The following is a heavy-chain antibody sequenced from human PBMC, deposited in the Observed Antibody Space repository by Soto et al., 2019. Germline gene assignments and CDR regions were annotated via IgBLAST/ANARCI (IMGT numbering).Heavy chain of an antibody. CDR2: INHRGSA. CDR1: GGTFSAYY. V-gene: IGHV4-34*01. J-gene: IGHJ6*03. CDR3: ARGGWGISSTPYYDNYYYMDI. Sequence: SETLSLTCAVHGGTFSAYYWSWIRQAPGKGLEWIGEINHRGSATYSPSLKSRVTISVDTSKDQFSLRLTSLTAADTAVYFCARGGWGISSTPYYDNYYYMDIWGKGTTVTVSS. D-gene: IGHD3-22*01.